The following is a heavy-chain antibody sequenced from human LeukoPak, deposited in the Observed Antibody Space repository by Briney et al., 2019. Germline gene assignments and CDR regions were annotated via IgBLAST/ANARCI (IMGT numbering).Heavy chain of an antibody. D-gene: IGHD4-17*01. J-gene: IGHJ3*02. CDR1: GGTFSSYA. Sequence: ASVKVSCKASGGTFSSYAISWVRQAPGQGLEWMGGIIPIFGTANYAQKFQGRVTITADESTSTACMELSSLRSEDTAVYYCARLDYGDQSAPVVINAFDIWGQGTMVTVSS. V-gene: IGHV1-69*13. CDR2: IIPIFGTA. CDR3: ARLDYGDQSAPVVINAFDI.